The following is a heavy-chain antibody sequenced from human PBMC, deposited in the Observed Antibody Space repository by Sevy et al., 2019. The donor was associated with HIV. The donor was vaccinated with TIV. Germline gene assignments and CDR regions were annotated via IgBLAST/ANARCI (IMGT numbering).Heavy chain of an antibody. Sequence: GGSLRLSCAASGFTFSSYGMHWVRQAPGKGLEWVAVISYDGSNKYYADSVKGRFTISRDNSKNTLYLQMNSLRAEDTAVYYCVRNGVSWYYYNTDFDYWGQGTLVTVSS. CDR2: ISYDGSNK. D-gene: IGHD6-13*01. J-gene: IGHJ4*02. CDR3: VRNGVSWYYYNTDFDY. CDR1: GFTFSSYG. V-gene: IGHV3-30*03.